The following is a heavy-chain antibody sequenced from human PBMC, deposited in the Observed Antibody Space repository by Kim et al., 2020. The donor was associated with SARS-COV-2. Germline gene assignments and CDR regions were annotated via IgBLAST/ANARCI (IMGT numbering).Heavy chain of an antibody. V-gene: IGHV1-18*01. D-gene: IGHD3-9*01. CDR3: ARGSGVTGYYIPYYFDY. J-gene: IGHJ4*02. CDR2: ISAYNGNT. CDR1: GYTFTSYG. Sequence: DSVKVSCKASGYTFTSYGISWVRQAPGQGLEWMGWISAYNGNTKYAQKLQGRVTMTTDTSTSTAYMELRSLRSNDTAVYYCARGSGVTGYYIPYYFDYWGQGTLVTVSS.